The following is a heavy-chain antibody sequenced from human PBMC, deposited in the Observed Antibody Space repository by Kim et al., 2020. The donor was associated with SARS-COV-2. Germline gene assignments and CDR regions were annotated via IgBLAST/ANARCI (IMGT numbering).Heavy chain of an antibody. D-gene: IGHD2-2*01. CDR2: INPNSGGT. Sequence: ASVKVSCKASGYTFTGYYMHWVRQAPGQGLEWMGWINPNSGGTNYAQKFQGRVTMTRDTSISTAYMELSRLRSDDTAVYYCARDLKDIVVVPASNRGYYYGMDVWGQGTTVTVSS. V-gene: IGHV1-2*02. CDR3: ARDLKDIVVVPASNRGYYYGMDV. J-gene: IGHJ6*02. CDR1: GYTFTGYY.